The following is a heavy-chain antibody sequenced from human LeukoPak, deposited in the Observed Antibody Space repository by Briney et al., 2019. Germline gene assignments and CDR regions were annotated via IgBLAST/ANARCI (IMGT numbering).Heavy chain of an antibody. J-gene: IGHJ4*02. Sequence: QPGGSLRLSCAASGFTFSSYAMSWVRQAPGKGLEWVSAISGSGGSTYYADSVKGRFTISRDNSKNTLYLQMNSLRAEDTAVYYCAKESQGRFLEWLSEPFDYWGQGTLVTVSS. CDR3: AKESQGRFLEWLSEPFDY. CDR2: ISGSGGST. CDR1: GFTFSSYA. D-gene: IGHD3-3*01. V-gene: IGHV3-23*01.